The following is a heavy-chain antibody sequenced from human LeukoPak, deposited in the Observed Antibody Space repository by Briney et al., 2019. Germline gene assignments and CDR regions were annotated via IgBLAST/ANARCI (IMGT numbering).Heavy chain of an antibody. CDR3: ARDWSGADY. J-gene: IGHJ4*02. D-gene: IGHD1-1*01. CDR2: ITSSSSYI. CDR1: GFTVSSYA. V-gene: IGHV3-21*01. Sequence: GGSLRLSCAASGFTVSSYAMSWVRQAPGKGLEWVSSITSSSSYIYYADSVKGRFTISRDNAKNSLYLQMNSLRAEDTAVYYCARDWSGADYWGQGTLVTVSS.